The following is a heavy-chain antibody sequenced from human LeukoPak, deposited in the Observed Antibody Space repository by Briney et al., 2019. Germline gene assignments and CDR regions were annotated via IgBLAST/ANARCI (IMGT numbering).Heavy chain of an antibody. D-gene: IGHD2-15*01. J-gene: IGHJ6*02. CDR1: GFTFSSYA. CDR2: ISYDGSNK. CDR3: VKGDCSGGSCYLYYYYYGMDV. V-gene: IGHV3-30*14. Sequence: GRSLRLSCAASGFTFSSYAMHWVRQAPGKGLEWVAVISYDGSNKYYADSVKGRFTISRDNSKNTLYLQMSSLRAEDTAVYYCVKGDCSGGSCYLYYYYYGMDVWGQGTTVTVSS.